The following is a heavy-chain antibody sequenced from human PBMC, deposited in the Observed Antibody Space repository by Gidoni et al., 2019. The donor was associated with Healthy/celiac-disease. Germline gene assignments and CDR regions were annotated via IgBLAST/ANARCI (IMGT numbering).Heavy chain of an antibody. D-gene: IGHD3-9*01. Sequence: QITLKESGPTLVKPTQTLTLTCPFSGFSLSTSGVGVGWIRQPPGKALEWLALIYWNDDKRYSPSLKSRLTITKDTSKNQVVLTMTNMDPVDTATYYCALRRPAVLRYFDWLPFDYWGQGTLVTVSS. CDR2: IYWNDDK. J-gene: IGHJ4*02. V-gene: IGHV2-5*01. CDR1: GFSLSTSGVG. CDR3: ALRRPAVLRYFDWLPFDY.